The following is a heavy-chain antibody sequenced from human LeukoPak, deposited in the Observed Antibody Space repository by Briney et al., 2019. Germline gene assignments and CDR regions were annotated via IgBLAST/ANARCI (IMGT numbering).Heavy chain of an antibody. CDR1: GFTFSNYW. CDR3: AREAKESSGMDV. J-gene: IGHJ6*04. V-gene: IGHV3-7*03. CDR2: IKQDESEK. Sequence: GGSLRLSCAASGFTFSNYWMSWVRQAPGKGLDWVANIKQDESEKHYVHPVKGRFTISRDNAKKSLYLQMNSLRAEDTAVYYCAREAKESSGMDVWGKGTTVTVAS.